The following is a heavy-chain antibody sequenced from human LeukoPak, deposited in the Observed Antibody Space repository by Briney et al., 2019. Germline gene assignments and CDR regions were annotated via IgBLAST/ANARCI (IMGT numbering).Heavy chain of an antibody. Sequence: SETLSLTCTVPGGSISSGSYYWSWIRQPAGKGLEWIGRIYTSGSTNYNPSLKSRVTISVDTSKNQFSLKLSSVTAADTAVYYCARDGAVAPFDYWGQGTLVTASS. CDR3: ARDGAVAPFDY. CDR1: GGSISSGSYY. CDR2: IYTSGST. V-gene: IGHV4-61*02. J-gene: IGHJ4*02. D-gene: IGHD6-19*01.